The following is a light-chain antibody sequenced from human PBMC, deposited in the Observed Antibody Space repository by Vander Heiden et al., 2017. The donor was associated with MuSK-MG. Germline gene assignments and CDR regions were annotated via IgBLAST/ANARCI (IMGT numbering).Light chain of an antibody. J-gene: IGLJ2*01. CDR2: GNN. Sequence: QSVLTQPPSVSGSPGQRGTISCIGRSSNIGAGYDVHWYQQLPGTAPKLFIYGNNNRPTGVPDRFSGSKSGTSASLAITGLQAEDEADYYCQSYDSSLSAVVFGGGTKLTVL. CDR1: SSNIGAGYD. V-gene: IGLV1-40*01. CDR3: QSYDSSLSAVV.